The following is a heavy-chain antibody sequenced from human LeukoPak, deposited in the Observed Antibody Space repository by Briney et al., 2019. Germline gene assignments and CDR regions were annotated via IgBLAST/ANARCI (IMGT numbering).Heavy chain of an antibody. D-gene: IGHD6-13*01. J-gene: IGHJ4*02. CDR1: GFTFSSYG. CDR3: AKQGVAGTSDY. V-gene: IGHV3-30*18. CDR2: ISYDGSNK. Sequence: GGSLRLSCAASGFTFSSYGMHWARQAPGKGLEWVAVISYDGSNKYYADSVKGRFTISRDNSKNTLYLQMNSLRAEDTAVYYCAKQGVAGTSDYWGQGTLVTVSS.